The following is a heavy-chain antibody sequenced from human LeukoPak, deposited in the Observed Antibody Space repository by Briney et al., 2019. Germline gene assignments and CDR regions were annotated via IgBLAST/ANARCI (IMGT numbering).Heavy chain of an antibody. D-gene: IGHD2-8*01. CDR1: GFTFSNYG. Sequence: GGSLRLSCTASGFTFSNYGMNWVRQAPGKGLEWVSVISGGGGSTYYADSVMGRFTISRDNSKNTLYLQMNSLRAEDTAVYYCARATPKYCTNGVCYGPSFDYWGQGTLVTVSS. CDR2: ISGGGGST. J-gene: IGHJ4*02. CDR3: ARATPKYCTNGVCYGPSFDY. V-gene: IGHV3-23*01.